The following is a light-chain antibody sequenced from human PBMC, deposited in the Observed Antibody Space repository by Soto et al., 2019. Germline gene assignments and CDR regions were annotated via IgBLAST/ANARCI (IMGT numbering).Light chain of an antibody. V-gene: IGLV2-14*01. CDR3: SSYTRSSTQV. CDR1: SSDVGGYNH. J-gene: IGLJ1*01. Sequence: QSVLTQPASVSGSPGQSITISCTGTSSDVGGYNHVSWYQQHPGKAPKLMIYDVSNRPSGVSNRFSGSKSGNTASLTISGLQAEDEADYYCSSYTRSSTQVFGTGTKLTVL. CDR2: DVS.